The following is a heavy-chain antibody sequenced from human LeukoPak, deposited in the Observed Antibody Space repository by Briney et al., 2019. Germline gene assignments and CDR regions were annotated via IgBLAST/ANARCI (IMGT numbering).Heavy chain of an antibody. CDR1: GYSISSGYY. CDR3: ARVYQLLDPDY. V-gene: IGHV4-38-2*02. Sequence: SETLSLTCTVSGYSISSGYYWGWIRQPPGKGLEWIGSIYHRGSTYYNPSLKSRVTISVDTSKNHFSLKLSSVTAADTAVYYCARVYQLLDPDYWGQGTLVTVSS. D-gene: IGHD2-2*02. J-gene: IGHJ4*02. CDR2: IYHRGST.